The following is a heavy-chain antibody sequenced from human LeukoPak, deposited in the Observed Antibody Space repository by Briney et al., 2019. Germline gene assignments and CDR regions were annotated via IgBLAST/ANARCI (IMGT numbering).Heavy chain of an antibody. CDR3: AKSTMIVVVTAFDY. Sequence: AGGSLRLSCAASGFTLSSYAMSWVRQAPGKGLEWVSAISGSGGSTYYADSVKGRFTISRDNSKNTLYLQMNSLRAEDTAVYYCAKSTMIVVVTAFDYWGQGTLVTVSS. J-gene: IGHJ4*02. V-gene: IGHV3-23*01. CDR2: ISGSGGST. D-gene: IGHD3-22*01. CDR1: GFTLSSYA.